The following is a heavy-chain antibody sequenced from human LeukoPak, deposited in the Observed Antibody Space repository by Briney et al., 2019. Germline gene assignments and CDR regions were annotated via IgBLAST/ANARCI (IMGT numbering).Heavy chain of an antibody. CDR1: GYTFTSYD. Sequence: ASVKVSCKASGYTFTSYDINWVRQATGQGLEWMGWMNPNSGNTGYAQRFQGRVTMTRNTSISTAYMELSSLRSEDTAVYYCARDYDILTGYSYYYYGMDVWGQGTTVTVSS. D-gene: IGHD3-9*01. CDR2: MNPNSGNT. V-gene: IGHV1-8*01. J-gene: IGHJ6*02. CDR3: ARDYDILTGYSYYYYGMDV.